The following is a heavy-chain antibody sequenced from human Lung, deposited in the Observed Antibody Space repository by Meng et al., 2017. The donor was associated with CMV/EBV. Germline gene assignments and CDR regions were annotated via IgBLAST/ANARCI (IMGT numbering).Heavy chain of an antibody. CDR2: INQDGSEK. CDR3: ARRPWGLDV. Sequence: GSLRLSCAASGFTFSSYWMSWVRQAPGKGLEWVANINQDGSEKYYVDSVEGRFTISRDNAKDSLYLQMNALRAEDTAVYYCARRPWGLDVWGQGTTVTVSS. J-gene: IGHJ6*02. CDR1: GFTFSSYW. V-gene: IGHV3-7*01.